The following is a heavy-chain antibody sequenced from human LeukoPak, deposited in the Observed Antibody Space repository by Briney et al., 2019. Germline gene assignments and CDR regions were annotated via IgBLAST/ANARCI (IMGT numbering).Heavy chain of an antibody. D-gene: IGHD3-10*01. Sequence: ASVKVSCTASGYTFTSYGINWVRQAPGQGLEWMGWISGDNGDTKSAQKLQGRVTMTTDTSTRTVYMILRSLRSDDTAVYYCARVSELGLGDLSIIQYGMDVWGQGTTVTVSS. CDR1: GYTFTSYG. J-gene: IGHJ6*02. CDR3: ARVSELGLGDLSIIQYGMDV. CDR2: ISGDNGDT. V-gene: IGHV1-18*01.